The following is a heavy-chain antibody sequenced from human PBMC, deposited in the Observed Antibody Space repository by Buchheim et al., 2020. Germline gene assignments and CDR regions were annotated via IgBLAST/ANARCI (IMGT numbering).Heavy chain of an antibody. J-gene: IGHJ5*02. Sequence: QVQLVQSGAEVKKPGASLKVSCKTSGYTFTGYSIHWVRQAPGPGLEWMGWINPNSGDTHYAQKFLGRVTMTRDTSINTAYMELTTLKSDDTAMYYCARGTLTGMDWFDPWGQGTL. CDR2: INPNSGDT. D-gene: IGHD3-9*01. CDR3: ARGTLTGMDWFDP. V-gene: IGHV1-2*02. CDR1: GYTFTGYS.